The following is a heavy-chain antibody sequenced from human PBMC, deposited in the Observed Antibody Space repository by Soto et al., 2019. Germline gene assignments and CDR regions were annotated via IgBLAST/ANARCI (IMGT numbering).Heavy chain of an antibody. D-gene: IGHD7-27*01. CDR2: IIPILGIA. J-gene: IGHJ4*02. CDR3: AREAELGY. Sequence: QVQLVQSGAEVKKPGSSVKVSCKASGGTFSSYTISWVRQAPGQGLEWMGRIIPILGIANYAQKFQGRVTITANKPTTTAYMGVSSLRSGDRAVYYCAREAELGYWGQGTLVTVSS. V-gene: IGHV1-69*02. CDR1: GGTFSSYT.